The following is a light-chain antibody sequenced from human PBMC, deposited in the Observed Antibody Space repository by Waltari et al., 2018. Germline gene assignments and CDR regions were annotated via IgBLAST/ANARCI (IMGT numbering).Light chain of an antibody. J-gene: IGLJ3*02. Sequence: QSVLTQPPPASGTPGQRVTIPCSGSSSNIGSNYVYWYQQVPGTAPNLLIYRNNQRPSGVPDRFSGSKSGTSASLAISGLRSEDEADYYCAAWHDRLSGWVFGGGTKLTVL. CDR1: SSNIGSNY. CDR3: AAWHDRLSGWV. CDR2: RNN. V-gene: IGLV1-47*01.